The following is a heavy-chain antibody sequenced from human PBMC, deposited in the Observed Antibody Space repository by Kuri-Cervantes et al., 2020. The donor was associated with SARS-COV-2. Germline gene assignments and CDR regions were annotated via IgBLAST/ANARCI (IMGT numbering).Heavy chain of an antibody. CDR1: GFTFRNHG. CDR2: ISDDGSNK. V-gene: IGHV3-30*03. D-gene: IGHD1-26*01. CDR3: ARGCAWELLCAFDF. Sequence: GGSLRLSCAASGFTFRNHGMHWVRQAPGKGLEWVAVISDDGSNKFYADSVKGRFTISRDNSKNTLYLQMNSLRAEDTAVYYCARGCAWELLCAFDFWGQGTLVTVSS. J-gene: IGHJ3*01.